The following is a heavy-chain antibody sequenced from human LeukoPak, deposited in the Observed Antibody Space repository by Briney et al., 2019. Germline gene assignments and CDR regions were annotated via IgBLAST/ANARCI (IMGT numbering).Heavy chain of an antibody. J-gene: IGHJ5*02. CDR3: ARQRSIAVAWKAWFDP. CDR1: GYTFTSYA. Sequence: ASVKVSCTASGYTFTSYAMNWVRQAPGQGLEWMGWINTNTGNPTYAQGFTGRFVFSLDTSVSTAYLQISSLKAEDTAVYYCARQRSIAVAWKAWFDPWGQGTLVTVSS. V-gene: IGHV7-4-1*02. CDR2: INTNTGNP. D-gene: IGHD6-19*01.